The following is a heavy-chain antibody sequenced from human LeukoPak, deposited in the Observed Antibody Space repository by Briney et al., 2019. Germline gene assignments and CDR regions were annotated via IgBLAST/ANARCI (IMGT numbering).Heavy chain of an antibody. V-gene: IGHV4-38-2*01. CDR3: ARRPDGYNSGYLDY. Sequence: SETLSLTCAVSGYSISSGYYWGWIRQPPGKVLEWIGSIYHSGSTYYNPSLKSRVTISVDTSKNQFSLKPSSVTAADTAVYYCARRPDGYNSGYLDYWGQGTLVTVSS. CDR2: IYHSGST. CDR1: GYSISSGYY. D-gene: IGHD5-24*01. J-gene: IGHJ4*02.